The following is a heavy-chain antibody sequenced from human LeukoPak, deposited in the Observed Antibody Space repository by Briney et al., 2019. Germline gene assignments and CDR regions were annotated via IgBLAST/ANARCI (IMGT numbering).Heavy chain of an antibody. CDR3: AKGSQDCSSTSCYFLSGFDP. Sequence: GGSLRLSCAASGFTFSSYAMSWVRRAPGKGLEWVSAISGSGGSTYYADSVKGRFTISRDNSKNTLYLQMNSLRAEDTAVYYCAKGSQDCSSTSCYFLSGFDPWGQGTLVTVSS. CDR2: ISGSGGST. J-gene: IGHJ5*02. CDR1: GFTFSSYA. V-gene: IGHV3-23*01. D-gene: IGHD2-2*01.